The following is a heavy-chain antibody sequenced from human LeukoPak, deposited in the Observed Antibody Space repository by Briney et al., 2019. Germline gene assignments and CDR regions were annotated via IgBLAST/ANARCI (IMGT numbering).Heavy chain of an antibody. J-gene: IGHJ3*02. CDR2: IYHSGSS. Sequence: PSETLSLTCAASGGSISSSNWRSWVRQPPGLALLGNGEIYHSGSSNYNPSLKSRVTTSVDKSKNQFSLKLSSVTAADTAVYYCARFVGATKADAFDIWGQGTMVTVSS. CDR3: ARFVGATKADAFDI. V-gene: IGHV4-4*02. D-gene: IGHD1-26*01. CDR1: GGSISSSNW.